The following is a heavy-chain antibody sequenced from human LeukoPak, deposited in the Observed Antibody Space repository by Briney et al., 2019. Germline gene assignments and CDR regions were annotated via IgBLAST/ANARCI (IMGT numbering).Heavy chain of an antibody. V-gene: IGHV3-74*01. J-gene: IGHJ4*02. D-gene: IGHD6-19*01. CDR2: INSDGSRT. CDR3: ARPGPYSSGWYQDFDY. CDR1: GFTLSNYW. Sequence: GGSLRLSCAASGFTLSNYWIQWVRQAPGKGLVWVAYINSDGSRTSYADSVKGRFTISRDNAKNTVHLLMNSLRVEDTAVYYCARPGPYSSGWYQDFDYWGQGTLVTVSS.